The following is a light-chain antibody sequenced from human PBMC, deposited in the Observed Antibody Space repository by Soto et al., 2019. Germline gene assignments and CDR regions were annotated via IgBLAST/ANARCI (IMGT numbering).Light chain of an antibody. V-gene: IGKV3-20*01. J-gene: IGKJ5*01. Sequence: EIVLTQSPGTLSLSPGERATLSCRASQTVTRSYLAWYQHKPGQAPRLLISGISRRAPGIPDRFSGDGSGTDFTLTISRLEPEDYAVYYCHQYDGSPITFGQGTRREIK. CDR3: HQYDGSPIT. CDR2: GIS. CDR1: QTVTRSY.